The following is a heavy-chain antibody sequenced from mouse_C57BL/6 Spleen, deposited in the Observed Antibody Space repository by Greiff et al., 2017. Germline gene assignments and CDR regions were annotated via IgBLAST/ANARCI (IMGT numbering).Heavy chain of an antibody. CDR2: IDPEDGET. V-gene: IGHV14-2*01. CDR1: GFNIKDYY. CDR3: ARGDYYAMDY. J-gene: IGHJ4*01. Sequence: EVKLVESGAELVKPGASVTLSCTASGFNIKDYYMHWVKQRTEQGMEWIGRIDPEDGETKYAPKFQGKATITADTSSNTAYLQLCSLTSENTAVYYCARGDYYAMDYWGQGTSVTVSS.